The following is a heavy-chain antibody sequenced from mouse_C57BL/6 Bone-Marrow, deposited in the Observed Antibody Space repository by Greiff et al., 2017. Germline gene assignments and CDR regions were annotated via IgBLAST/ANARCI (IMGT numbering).Heavy chain of an antibody. D-gene: IGHD4-1*01. J-gene: IGHJ2*01. CDR3: ARWVTGTLYFDY. V-gene: IGHV1-81*01. Sequence: VQLQQSGAELARPGASVKLSCKASGYTFTSYGISWVKQRPGQGLEWIGEIYPRSGNTYYNEKFKGKATLTADKSSSTAYMELRSLTSEDSAVYFCARWVTGTLYFDYWGQGTTLTVSS. CDR2: IYPRSGNT. CDR1: GYTFTSYG.